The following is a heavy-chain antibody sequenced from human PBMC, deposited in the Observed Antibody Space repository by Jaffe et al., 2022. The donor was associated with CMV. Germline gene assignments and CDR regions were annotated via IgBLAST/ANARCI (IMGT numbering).Heavy chain of an antibody. CDR2: ISGSGGST. CDR1: GFTFSSYA. D-gene: IGHD4-17*01. CDR3: ARTPGTLSTVTTIGDYYYGMDV. Sequence: EVQLLESGGGLVQPGGSLRLSCAASGFTFSSYAMSWVRQAPGKGLEWVSAISGSGGSTYYADSVKGRFTISRDNSKNTLYLQMNSLRAEDTAVYYCARTPGTLSTVTTIGDYYYGMDVWGQGTTVTVSS. J-gene: IGHJ6*02. V-gene: IGHV3-23*01.